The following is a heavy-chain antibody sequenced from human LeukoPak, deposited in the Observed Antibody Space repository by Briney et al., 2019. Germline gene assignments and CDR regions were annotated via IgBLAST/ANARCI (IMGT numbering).Heavy chain of an antibody. Sequence: GGSLRLSCAASGFTFSSYWMSWVRQAPGKGLEWVANIKPDGSEKYYVDSVKGRFTISRDNAKNSLYLQMSSLRAEDTAMYYCARDKGYGSDYWGPGVQVTVSS. CDR2: IKPDGSEK. CDR1: GFTFSSYW. J-gene: IGHJ4*02. CDR3: ARDKGYGSDY. V-gene: IGHV3-7*01. D-gene: IGHD3-10*01.